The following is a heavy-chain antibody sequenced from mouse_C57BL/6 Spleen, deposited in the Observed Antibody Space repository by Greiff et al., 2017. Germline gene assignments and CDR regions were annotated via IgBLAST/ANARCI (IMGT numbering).Heavy chain of an antibody. D-gene: IGHD1-1*01. CDR2: INPNNGGT. CDR3: ARGVRYPHWYFDV. CDR1: GYTFTDYY. Sequence: VQLQQSGPELVKPGASVKISCKASGYTFTDYYMNWVKQSHGKSLEWIGDINPNNGGTSYNQKFKGKATLTVDKSSSTAYMELRSLTSEDSAVYYCARGVRYPHWYFDVWGTGTTVTVSS. J-gene: IGHJ1*03. V-gene: IGHV1-26*01.